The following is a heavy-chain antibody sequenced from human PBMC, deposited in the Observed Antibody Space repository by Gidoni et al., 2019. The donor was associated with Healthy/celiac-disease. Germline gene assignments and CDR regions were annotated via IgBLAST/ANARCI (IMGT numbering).Heavy chain of an antibody. CDR2: IYHSGST. CDR3: ARVISPGGGVWYFDL. J-gene: IGHJ2*01. V-gene: IGHV4-38-2*02. D-gene: IGHD3-16*01. Sequence: QPPGKGLEWIGSIYHSGSTYYNPSLKSRVTISVDTSKNQFSLKLSSVTAADTAVYYCARVISPGGGVWYFDLWGRGTLVTVSS.